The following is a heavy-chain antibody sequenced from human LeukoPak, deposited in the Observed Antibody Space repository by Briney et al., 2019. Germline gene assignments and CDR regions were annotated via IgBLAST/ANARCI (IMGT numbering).Heavy chain of an antibody. D-gene: IGHD3-3*01. CDR1: GGSISSSSYY. V-gene: IGHV4-39*01. CDR2: IYYSGST. CDR3: ARRGRNFWSGYPTYYFDY. J-gene: IGHJ4*02. Sequence: SETLSLTCTVSGGSISSSSYYWGWIRQPPGKGLEWIGSIYYSGSTYYNPSLKGRVTISVDTSKNQFSLKLSSVTAADTAVYYCARRGRNFWSGYPTYYFDYWGQGTLVTVSS.